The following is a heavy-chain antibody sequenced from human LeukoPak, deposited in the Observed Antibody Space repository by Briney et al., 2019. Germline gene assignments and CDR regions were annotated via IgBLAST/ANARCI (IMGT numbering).Heavy chain of an antibody. D-gene: IGHD2-15*01. J-gene: IGHJ4*02. CDR1: GYTFTSYY. CDR3: ARVSGICSGGSCYQDY. CDR2: INPSGGST. V-gene: IGHV1-46*01. Sequence: ASVKVSCKASGYTFTSYYMHWVRQAAGQGLDWMGIINPSGGSTSYAQKFQGRVTMTRDTSTSIVYMELSSLRSEDTAVYYCARVSGICSGGSCYQDYWGQGTLVTVSS.